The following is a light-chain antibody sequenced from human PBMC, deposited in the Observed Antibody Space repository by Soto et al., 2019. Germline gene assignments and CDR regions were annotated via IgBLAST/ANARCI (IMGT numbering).Light chain of an antibody. CDR1: SSDFGIYDL. CDR3: CSYSGNRTFV. Sequence: QSALTQPASVSGSPGQSITISCTATSSDFGIYDLVSGYQQHPGKAPKVIIFEGSKRHSGVSNRFSGSTSGNTASLTISGLQAEDEADYHCCSYSGNRTFVFGGGTKLTVL. J-gene: IGLJ2*01. CDR2: EGS. V-gene: IGLV2-23*03.